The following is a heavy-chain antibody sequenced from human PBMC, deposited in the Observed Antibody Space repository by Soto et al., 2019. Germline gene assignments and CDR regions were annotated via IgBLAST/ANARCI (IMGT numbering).Heavy chain of an antibody. CDR3: ARQLDYDFWSGYQPTTYNWFDP. J-gene: IGHJ5*02. CDR2: IYYSGST. D-gene: IGHD3-3*01. V-gene: IGHV4-59*01. Sequence: SETLSLTCTVSGCSISSYYWSWIRQPPGKGLEWIGYIYYSGSTNYNPSLKSRVTISVDTSKNQFSLKLSSVTAADTAVYYCARQLDYDFWSGYQPTTYNWFDPWGQGTLVTVSS. CDR1: GCSISSYY.